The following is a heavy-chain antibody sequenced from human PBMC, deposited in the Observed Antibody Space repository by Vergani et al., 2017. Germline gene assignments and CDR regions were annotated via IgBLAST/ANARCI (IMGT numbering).Heavy chain of an antibody. Sequence: QVQLVQSGAEVKKPGASVKVSCKASGYTFTSYYMHWVRQAPGQGLEWMGIINPSGSSTSYAQKFQGRVTMTRDTSTSTVYMELSSLRSEDTAVYYCARDWVGGTTGDYGIDVWGQGTTVIVSS. CDR3: ARDWVGGTTGDYGIDV. CDR1: GYTFTSYY. CDR2: INPSGSST. D-gene: IGHD1-26*01. J-gene: IGHJ6*02. V-gene: IGHV1-46*01.